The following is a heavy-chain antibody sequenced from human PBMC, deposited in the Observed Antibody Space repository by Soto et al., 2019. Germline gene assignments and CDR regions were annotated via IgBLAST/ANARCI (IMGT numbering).Heavy chain of an antibody. V-gene: IGHV3-23*01. CDR2: FSGRGGNI. D-gene: IGHD2-2*01. CDR3: AKDPKRTPGDLAMEA. CDR1: GFAVSTHS. Sequence: WCRGGACVASGFAVSTHSIIFFRHVPGKGLEWVSTFSGRGGNIYCGDSVKGRFTISRDDPKNTLYLDMNSLRVEDTAVYYCAKDPKRTPGDLAMEACGNGTTV. J-gene: IGHJ6*04.